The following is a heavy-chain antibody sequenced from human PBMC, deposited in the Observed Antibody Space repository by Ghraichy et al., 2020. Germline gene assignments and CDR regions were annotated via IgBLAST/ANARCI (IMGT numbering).Heavy chain of an antibody. D-gene: IGHD3-10*01. Sequence: SETLSLTCTVSGASISTNYWSWIRQPPGKGLEWIGYIHYSGGTNYNPSLKGRLTISLDTSKNQFSLKLNSVAAADTAVYYCARAGFGSGTYDYWGQGTLVTVSS. CDR3: ARAGFGSGTYDY. J-gene: IGHJ4*02. CDR1: GASISTNY. V-gene: IGHV4-59*01. CDR2: IHYSGGT.